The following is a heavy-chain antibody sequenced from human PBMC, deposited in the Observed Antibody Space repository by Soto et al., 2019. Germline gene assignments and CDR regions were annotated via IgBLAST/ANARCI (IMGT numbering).Heavy chain of an antibody. CDR2: INHSGST. CDR3: ARGASMVRGVIGYCYYYGMDV. Sequence: PSETLSLTCAVYGGSFSGYYWSWIRQPPGKGLEWIGEINHSGSTNYNPSLKSRVTISVDTSKNQFSLKLSSVTAADTAVYYCARGASMVRGVIGYCYYYGMDVWGQGTTVTVSS. CDR1: GGSFSGYY. V-gene: IGHV4-34*01. D-gene: IGHD3-10*01. J-gene: IGHJ6*02.